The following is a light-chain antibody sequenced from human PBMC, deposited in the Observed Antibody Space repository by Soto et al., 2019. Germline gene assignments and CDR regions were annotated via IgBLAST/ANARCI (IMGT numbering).Light chain of an antibody. CDR3: QQYASSPLT. J-gene: IGKJ4*01. Sequence: EIVLTQSPGTLSVSPGERATLSCRASQSVGRNYLAWYQQRPGQAPRLLIYGASSRATGIPYRFSGSGSGTDFTLTISRLDPEDFAVYYCQQYASSPLTFGGGTKVETK. CDR1: QSVGRNY. V-gene: IGKV3-20*01. CDR2: GAS.